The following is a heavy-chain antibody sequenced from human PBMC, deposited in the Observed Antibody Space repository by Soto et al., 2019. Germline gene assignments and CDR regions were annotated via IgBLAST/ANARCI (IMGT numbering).Heavy chain of an antibody. CDR3: ARGIATRPVFAFDV. D-gene: IGHD6-6*01. CDR2: ISYDESTT. J-gene: IGHJ3*01. Sequence: WGSLRLSCAASGFSYSRYGIHWVRQAPGKGLEWVAVISYDESTTFYADSVKGRFTISRDNSKNTLFLQMNSLRPVDTATYYCARGIATRPVFAFDVWGQGTMVTVSS. V-gene: IGHV3-30*03. CDR1: GFSYSRYG.